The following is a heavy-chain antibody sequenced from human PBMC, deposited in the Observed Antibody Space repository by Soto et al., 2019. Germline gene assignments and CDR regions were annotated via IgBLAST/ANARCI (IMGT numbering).Heavy chain of an antibody. D-gene: IGHD3-16*01. V-gene: IGHV3-23*01. CDR3: AKDLYDYVFTPYFDY. J-gene: IGHJ4*02. CDR2: ISGSGGST. CDR1: GFTFSSYA. Sequence: EVQLLESGGGLVQPGGSLRLSCAASGFTFSSYAMSWVRQAPGKGLEWVSAISGSGGSTYYADSVKGRFTISRDNSKNTRYLQMNRLIAEDTAVYYCAKDLYDYVFTPYFDYWCQGTLVTVSS.